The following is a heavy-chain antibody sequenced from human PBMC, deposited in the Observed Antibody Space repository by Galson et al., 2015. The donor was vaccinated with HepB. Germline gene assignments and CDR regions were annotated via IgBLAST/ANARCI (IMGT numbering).Heavy chain of an antibody. V-gene: IGHV3-66*02. J-gene: IGHJ6*02. CDR3: ARDQGDDYVNYYYYHGMDV. D-gene: IGHD4-17*01. CDR2: IDSGGRT. Sequence: SLRLSCAASGFTVSSNYMSWVRQAPGKGLEWVSVIDSGGRTHYADSVKGRFTISRDNSKTTLYLQVNSLRAEDTAVYYCARDQGDDYVNYYYYHGMDVWGQGTTVTVSS. CDR1: GFTVSSNY.